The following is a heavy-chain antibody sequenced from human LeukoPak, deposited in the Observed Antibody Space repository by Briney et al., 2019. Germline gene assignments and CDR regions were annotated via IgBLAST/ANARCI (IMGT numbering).Heavy chain of an antibody. V-gene: IGHV3-48*04. Sequence: PGGSLRLSCAASGFTFSSYSMNWVRQAPGKGLEWISHISSDGNTESYVDAPRGRFTMSRDNAKNSLFLLINSLRVEDTAVYYCARDSVNGPFVISLDLWGQGALVTVSS. J-gene: IGHJ4*02. CDR3: ARDSVNGPFVISLDL. CDR2: ISSDGNTE. CDR1: GFTFSSYS. D-gene: IGHD2-8*01.